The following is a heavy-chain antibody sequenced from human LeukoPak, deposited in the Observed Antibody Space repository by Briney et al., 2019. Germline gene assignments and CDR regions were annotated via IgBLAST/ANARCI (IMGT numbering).Heavy chain of an antibody. D-gene: IGHD2-2*01. CDR1: GGTFSSYA. J-gene: IGHJ6*04. CDR2: IIPIFGTA. Sequence: ASVKVSCKASGGTFSSYAISWVRQAPGQGLEWMGGIIPIFGTANYAQKFQGRVTITADESTSTAYMELSSLRSEDTAVYYCARAYRSSTSCYAPTDYYYGMDVWGKGTTVTVSS. V-gene: IGHV1-69*13. CDR3: ARAYRSSTSCYAPTDYYYGMDV.